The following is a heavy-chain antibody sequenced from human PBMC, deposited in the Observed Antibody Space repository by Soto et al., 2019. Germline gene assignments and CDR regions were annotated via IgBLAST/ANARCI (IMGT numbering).Heavy chain of an antibody. CDR3: ARDQTIFGGPPGY. J-gene: IGHJ4*02. CDR1: GYTFNSYG. CDR2: ISAYDGNT. V-gene: IGHV1-18*01. Sequence: SVKVSCKASGYTFNSYGITWVRQAPGQGLEWLGWISAYDGNTKDTQKFQGRVTMTTDPSTNTAYMDLRSLRSDDTAVYDCARDQTIFGGPPGYWGQGTLVTVSS. D-gene: IGHD3-3*01.